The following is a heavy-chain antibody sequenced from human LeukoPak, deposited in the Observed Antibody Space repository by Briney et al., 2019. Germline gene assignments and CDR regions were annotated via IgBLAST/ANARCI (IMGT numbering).Heavy chain of an antibody. V-gene: IGHV1-69*13. CDR2: IFPIFATA. J-gene: IGHJ4*02. CDR1: ERTFSTYA. CDR3: ARESGSYEAYFDY. Sequence: SVNVSYKPSERTFSTYAISWVRQAAGQGLEWMGRIFPIFATANYAQKFQGRVTITADESTSTAYMELSSLRSEDTAVYYCARESGSYEAYFDYWGQGTLVTVSS. D-gene: IGHD1-26*01.